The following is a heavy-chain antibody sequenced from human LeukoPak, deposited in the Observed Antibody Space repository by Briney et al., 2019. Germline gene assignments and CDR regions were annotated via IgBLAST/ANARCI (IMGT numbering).Heavy chain of an antibody. CDR2: IRYDGSNK. J-gene: IGHJ6*03. D-gene: IGHD3-10*01. Sequence: PGGSLRLSCAASGFTFSSYGMHWVRQAPGKGLEWVAFIRYDGSNKYYADSVKGRFTISRDNSKNTLYLQMNSLRAEDTAVYYCAKVMVRGVIALVDYYYYCMDVWGKGTTVTVSS. CDR1: GFTFSSYG. CDR3: AKVMVRGVIALVDYYYYCMDV. V-gene: IGHV3-30*02.